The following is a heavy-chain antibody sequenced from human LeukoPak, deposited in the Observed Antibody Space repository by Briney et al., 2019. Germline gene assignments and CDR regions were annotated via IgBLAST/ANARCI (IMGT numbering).Heavy chain of an antibody. D-gene: IGHD3-10*01. CDR2: MNPNSGNT. V-gene: IGHV1-8*01. CDR1: GYTFTSYD. CDR3: ARWDYYGSGNHVDY. J-gene: IGHJ4*02. Sequence: ASVKVSCKASGYTFTSYDINWVRQATGQGLEWMGWMNPNSGNTGYAQKFQGRVTMTWNTSISTAYMELSSLRSEDTAVYYCARWDYYGSGNHVDYWGQGTLVTVSS.